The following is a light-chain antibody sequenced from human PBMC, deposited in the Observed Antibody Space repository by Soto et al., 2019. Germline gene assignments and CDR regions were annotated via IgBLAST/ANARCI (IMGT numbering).Light chain of an antibody. CDR2: GAS. V-gene: IGKV3-20*01. J-gene: IGKJ5*01. CDR1: QSVSSSY. Sequence: EIVMTQSPGTLSLSPGARATLSCRASQSVSSSYLAWYQKKPGQAPRLLIFGASSSSTGSPSRFSGSGSGRDVTLIISRVEPEDFSVYYCQQYSRSLSITFGQGTRLEIK. CDR3: QQYSRSLSIT.